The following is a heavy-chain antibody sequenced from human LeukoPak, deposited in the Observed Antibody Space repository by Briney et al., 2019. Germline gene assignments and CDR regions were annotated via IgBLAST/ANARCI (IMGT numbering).Heavy chain of an antibody. CDR3: AREWGRDSSRHFDY. J-gene: IGHJ4*02. D-gene: IGHD6-19*01. CDR1: GGSISSHY. CDR2: IYYSGST. V-gene: IGHV4-59*11. Sequence: SETLSLTCTVSGGSISSHYWSWIRQPPGKGLEWIGYIYYSGSTNYNPSLKSRVTMSVDTSKNQFSLKLSSVTAADTAVYYCAREWGRDSSRHFDYWGQGTLVTVSS.